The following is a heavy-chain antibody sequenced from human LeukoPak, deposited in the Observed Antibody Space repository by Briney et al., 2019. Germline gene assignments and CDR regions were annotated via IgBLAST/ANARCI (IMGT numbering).Heavy chain of an antibody. CDR3: ARGSASGIYPIDY. V-gene: IGHV4-34*01. Sequence: SETLSLTCAVSSGSFSVYYWSWIRQPPGKGLEWIGEINHLRRTSYNPSLKSRVIISIDTSKKEVSLEMSSVTAADTAVYYCARGSASGIYPIDYWGQGTLVTVSS. J-gene: IGHJ4*02. CDR2: INHLRRT. D-gene: IGHD6-19*01. CDR1: SGSFSVYY.